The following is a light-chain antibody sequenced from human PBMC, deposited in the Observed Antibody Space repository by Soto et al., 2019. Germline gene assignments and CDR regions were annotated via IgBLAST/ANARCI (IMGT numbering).Light chain of an antibody. CDR2: KVS. CDR3: VQGTYWALLT. Sequence: DVVMTQSPLSLPVTLGQPASISCRSSQSLVYSDGNTYLNWFHQRPGQSPRRLIYKVSNRDTGVPDRFSGSGSGTDFTLKISRVEAEDVGFYYCVQGTYWALLTFGGGTKVEIK. CDR1: QSLVYSDGNTY. J-gene: IGKJ4*01. V-gene: IGKV2-30*01.